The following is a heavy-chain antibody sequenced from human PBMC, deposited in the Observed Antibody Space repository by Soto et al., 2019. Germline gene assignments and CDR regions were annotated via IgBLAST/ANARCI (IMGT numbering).Heavy chain of an antibody. J-gene: IGHJ5*01. V-gene: IGHV1-69*01. CDR2: IIPMFGTT. Sequence: QVQLVQSGAEVRKHGSSVKVSCKASGGTFSRYAINWVRQAPGQGLEWMGGIIPMFGTTNYAQKFKGRVTITADESTSTVYMELNTLRSEDAAVYYCARASIHGSSWYFWFDPWGQGTLVTVSS. CDR3: ARASIHGSSWYFWFDP. CDR1: GGTFSRYA. D-gene: IGHD6-13*01.